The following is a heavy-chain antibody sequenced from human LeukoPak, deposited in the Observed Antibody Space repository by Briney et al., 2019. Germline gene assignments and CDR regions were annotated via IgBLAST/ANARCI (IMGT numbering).Heavy chain of an antibody. J-gene: IGHJ3*02. V-gene: IGHV4-39*07. Sequence: SETLSLTCTVSGGSISSSSYYWGWIRQPPGKGLEWIGSIYYSGSTYYNPSLESRVTISVDTSKSQFSLKLSPVTAADTAVYYCARDFSAAFDIWGQGTMVTVSS. D-gene: IGHD2/OR15-2a*01. CDR3: ARDFSAAFDI. CDR1: GGSISSSSYY. CDR2: IYYSGST.